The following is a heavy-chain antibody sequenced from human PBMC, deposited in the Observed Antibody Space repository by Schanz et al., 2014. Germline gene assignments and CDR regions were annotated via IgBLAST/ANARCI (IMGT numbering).Heavy chain of an antibody. J-gene: IGHJ2*01. D-gene: IGHD1-1*01. Sequence: QVQLQESGPGLVKPSQTLSLTCTVSGGSISSGGYYWSWIRQHPGKGLEWIGYISYSGVTYYNPSLKSRVTISMHTSKNQFSLKLSSVTAADTAVYYCARDTTWRLDLWGRGTLVTVSS. V-gene: IGHV4-31*03. CDR2: ISYSGVT. CDR1: GGSISSGGYY. CDR3: ARDTTWRLDL.